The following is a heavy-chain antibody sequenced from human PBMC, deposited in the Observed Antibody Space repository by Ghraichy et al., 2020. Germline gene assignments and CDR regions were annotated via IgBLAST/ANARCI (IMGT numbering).Heavy chain of an antibody. CDR1: GFTFSGSA. Sequence: KVSCAASGFTFSGSAMHWVRQASGKGLEWIGRIRTKSNKYATLYGASVKGRFTISRDDSKNTVYLQMNSLKTEDTALYYCNRLRSIVGADYWGQGTLVTVSS. D-gene: IGHD6-6*01. CDR3: NRLRSIVGADY. CDR2: IRTKSNKYAT. V-gene: IGHV3-73*01. J-gene: IGHJ4*02.